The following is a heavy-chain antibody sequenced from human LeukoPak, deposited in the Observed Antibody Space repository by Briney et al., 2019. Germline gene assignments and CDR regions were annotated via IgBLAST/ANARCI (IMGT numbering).Heavy chain of an antibody. CDR1: GGSISSYY. Sequence: SETLSLTCTVSGGSISSYYWSWIRQPPGKGLEWIGSIYYSGSTNYKPSLKSRVTISVDTSKNQLSLKLTSMTAAGTAVYYCARDSYFRSWIVWFDPWGQGTQVTVSS. CDR2: IYYSGST. D-gene: IGHD2-15*01. V-gene: IGHV4-59*12. J-gene: IGHJ5*02. CDR3: ARDSYFRSWIVWFDP.